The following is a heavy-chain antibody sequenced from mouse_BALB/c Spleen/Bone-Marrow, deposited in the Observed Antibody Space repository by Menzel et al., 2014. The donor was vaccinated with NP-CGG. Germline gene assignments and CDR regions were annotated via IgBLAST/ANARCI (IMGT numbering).Heavy chain of an antibody. J-gene: IGHJ2*01. CDR2: INSYGGST. CDR3: AGSYYGSTFDY. Sequence: EVQGVESGGGLVKLGGSLKLSCAASGFTFSSYYMSWARQTPEKRLELVAAINSYGGSTYYPDTVKGRFTISRDNAKNTLYLQMSSLKSEDTALYYCAGSYYGSTFDYWGQGTTLTVSS. V-gene: IGHV5-6-2*01. CDR1: GFTFSSYY. D-gene: IGHD1-1*01.